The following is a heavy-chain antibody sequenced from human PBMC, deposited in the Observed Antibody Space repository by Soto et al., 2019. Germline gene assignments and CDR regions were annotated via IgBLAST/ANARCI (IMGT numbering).Heavy chain of an antibody. J-gene: IGHJ4*02. CDR1: GFTVSSNH. Sequence: EVQLVESGGGLVQPGGSLRLSCAASGFTVSSNHMSWVRQAPGKGLEWVSLIYSGGSTYYADSVKGRFTFSRDNSKNTLYLQMTSRRAEDTAVYYGAGPGEQHRYWGQGTLVTVSS. CDR3: AGPGEQHRY. CDR2: IYSGGST. D-gene: IGHD3-16*01. V-gene: IGHV3-66*01.